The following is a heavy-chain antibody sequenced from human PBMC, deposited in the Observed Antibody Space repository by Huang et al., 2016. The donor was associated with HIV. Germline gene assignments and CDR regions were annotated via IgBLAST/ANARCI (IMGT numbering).Heavy chain of an antibody. D-gene: IGHD3-3*01. J-gene: IGHJ4*02. CDR2: IYPPGST. CDR3: ARGRVTSSGVVQSYDY. V-gene: IGHV4-61*09. Sequence: VQLQESGPGLVKPSQTLSLSCNVSGASIASGSYFWNWIRQPAGGGLEWIGHIYPPGSTDHNPSLKSRGAGSSDTSKNQFSLSLRSVTAADTAVYFCARGRVTSSGVVQSYDYWGQGSLVTVSS. CDR1: GASIASGSYF.